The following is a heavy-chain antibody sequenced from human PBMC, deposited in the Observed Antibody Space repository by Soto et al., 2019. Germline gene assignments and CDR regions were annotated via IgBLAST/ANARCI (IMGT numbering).Heavy chain of an antibody. CDR3: AKDSTSYNGVYDPFDI. CDR2: IGGEAVST. D-gene: IGHD1-1*01. CDR1: GFIFSNYA. Sequence: EVQLLESGGGLVQPGGSLRLSCAASGFIFSNYAMSWVRQGPGKGLEWVSVIGGEAVSTNCADFVKGRCTVSRDNSKNTVYLQLDSLRDDVTAVYYCAKDSTSYNGVYDPFDIWGQGTMVTVSS. V-gene: IGHV3-23*01. J-gene: IGHJ3*02.